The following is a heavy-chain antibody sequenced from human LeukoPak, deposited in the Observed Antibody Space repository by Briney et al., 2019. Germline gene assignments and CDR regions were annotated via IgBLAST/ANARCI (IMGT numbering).Heavy chain of an antibody. Sequence: GGSLRLSCAASGFTFSSYSMNWVRQAPGKGLEWVSSISSDSNYIFYADSVQGRFTISRDNAENPLFLQMNSLRADDTAVYYCASRYCTSTNCYAFDIWGQGTMVTVSS. CDR3: ASRYCTSTNCYAFDI. V-gene: IGHV3-21*01. CDR2: ISSDSNYI. J-gene: IGHJ3*02. D-gene: IGHD2-2*01. CDR1: GFTFSSYS.